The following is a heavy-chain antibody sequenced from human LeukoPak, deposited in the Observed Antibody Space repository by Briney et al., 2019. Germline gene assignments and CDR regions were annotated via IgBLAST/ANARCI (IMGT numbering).Heavy chain of an antibody. J-gene: IGHJ4*02. V-gene: IGHV1-2*02. Sequence: ASVSVSCKASGYTFSGYYMHWVRQAPGQGHEWMGWISPKSGDTNYAQNFQGRVTMTRDTSISTAYMELSRLTSDDTAVYYCARGRDKTTSPAIDYWGQGTLVTVSS. CDR1: GYTFSGYY. CDR2: ISPKSGDT. CDR3: ARGRDKTTSPAIDY. D-gene: IGHD2-2*01.